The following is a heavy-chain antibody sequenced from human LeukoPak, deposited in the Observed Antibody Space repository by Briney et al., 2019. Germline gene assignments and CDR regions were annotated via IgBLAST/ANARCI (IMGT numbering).Heavy chain of an antibody. Sequence: GGPLRLSCAASGFTFSSFGMNWVRQAPGKGREWGSYISDSSSLTDYADSVKGRFTISRDNAQNSLSLQLNSLRDEDTAVYFCAKAIRGGHGMDVWGQGTTVTVSS. CDR1: GFTFSSFG. CDR2: ISDSSSLT. D-gene: IGHD3-10*01. J-gene: IGHJ6*02. CDR3: AKAIRGGHGMDV. V-gene: IGHV3-48*02.